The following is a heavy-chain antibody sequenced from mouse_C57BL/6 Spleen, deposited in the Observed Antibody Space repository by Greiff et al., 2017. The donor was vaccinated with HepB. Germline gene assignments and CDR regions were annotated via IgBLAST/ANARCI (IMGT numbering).Heavy chain of an antibody. Sequence: EVQGVESGGGLVQPGGSMKLSCAASGFTFSDAWMDWVRQSPEKGLEWVAEIRNKANTHATYSAVSVKGRITISRDDSKSSVYLQMNSLRAEDTGIYYCTRIYYGNSHWYFDVWGTGTTVTVSS. CDR2: IRNKANTHAT. J-gene: IGHJ1*03. V-gene: IGHV6-6*01. D-gene: IGHD2-1*01. CDR1: GFTFSDAW. CDR3: TRIYYGNSHWYFDV.